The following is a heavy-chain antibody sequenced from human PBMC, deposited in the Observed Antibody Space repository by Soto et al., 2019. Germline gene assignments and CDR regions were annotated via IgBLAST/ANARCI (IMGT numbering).Heavy chain of an antibody. CDR1: GGTFSIYA. J-gene: IGHJ6*02. Sequence: SVKVSCKASGGTFSIYAISCVLQSPLQWLDWMGGIIPIFGTANYAQKFQGRVTITADESTSTAYMELSSLRSEDTAVYYCARDDTNYLKDIVVVPAAKGMDVWGQGTTVTVSS. V-gene: IGHV1-69*13. CDR2: IIPIFGTA. D-gene: IGHD2-2*01. CDR3: ARDDTNYLKDIVVVPAAKGMDV.